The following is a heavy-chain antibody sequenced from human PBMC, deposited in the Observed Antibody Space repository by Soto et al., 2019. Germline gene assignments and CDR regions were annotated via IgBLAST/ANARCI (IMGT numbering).Heavy chain of an antibody. J-gene: IGHJ6*02. V-gene: IGHV3-11*01. D-gene: IGHD4-17*01. Sequence: GGSLRLSCAASGFTFSDYYMSWIRQAPGKGLEWVSYISSSGSTIYYADSVKGRFTISRDNAKNSLYLQMNSLRAEDPAVYYCAGGSTTRPGNNYYYYGMDVWGQGTTVTVSS. CDR1: GFTFSDYY. CDR2: ISSSGSTI. CDR3: AGGSTTRPGNNYYYYGMDV.